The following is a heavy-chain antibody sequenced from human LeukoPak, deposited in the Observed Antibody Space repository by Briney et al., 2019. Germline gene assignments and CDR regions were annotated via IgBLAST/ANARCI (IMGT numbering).Heavy chain of an antibody. CDR3: ARHGGITLFGVAQPGGAFDI. V-gene: IGHV1-2*02. CDR1: GYTFTGYY. J-gene: IGHJ3*02. CDR2: LNAHSGGT. D-gene: IGHD3-3*01. Sequence: ASVKVSCQASGYTFTGYYLHWVRQVPGQGPEWMGLLNAHSGGTDLAQKFRGRVTMTRDTSISTAYMELSRLRSEDTAMYYCARHGGITLFGVAQPGGAFDIWGQGTMVTVSS.